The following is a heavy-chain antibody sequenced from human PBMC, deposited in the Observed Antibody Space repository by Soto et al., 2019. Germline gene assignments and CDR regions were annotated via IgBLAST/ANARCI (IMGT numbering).Heavy chain of an antibody. V-gene: IGHV3-33*01. CDR1: GFTFSSYG. J-gene: IGHJ6*02. CDR3: AREHIVVVTAIADYYYYGMDV. Sequence: QVQLVESGGGVVQPGRSLRLSCAASGFTFSSYGMHWVRQAPGKGLEWVAVIWYDGSNKYYADSVKGRFTISRDNSKNTLYLQMNGLSAEDKAVYYCAREHIVVVTAIADYYYYGMDVWGQGPTVTVSS. CDR2: IWYDGSNK. D-gene: IGHD2-21*02.